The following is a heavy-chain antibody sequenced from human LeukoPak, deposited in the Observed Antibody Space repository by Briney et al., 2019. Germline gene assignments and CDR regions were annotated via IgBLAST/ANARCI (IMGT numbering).Heavy chain of an antibody. D-gene: IGHD3-16*01. J-gene: IGHJ4*02. Sequence: PGESLKISCKGSGYSFTSYWIGWVRQMPGKGLEWMGIIYPGDSDTRYSPSFQGQVTISADKSISTAYLQWSSLKASDTAMYYCARRETDYVWGRYHYYFDYWGQGTLVTVSS. V-gene: IGHV5-51*01. CDR2: IYPGDSDT. CDR3: ARRETDYVWGRYHYYFDY. CDR1: GYSFTSYW.